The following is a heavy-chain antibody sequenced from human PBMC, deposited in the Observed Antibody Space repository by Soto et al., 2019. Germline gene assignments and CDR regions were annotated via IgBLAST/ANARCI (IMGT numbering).Heavy chain of an antibody. CDR1: GGSFSGYY. V-gene: IGHV4-34*01. CDR3: ARGATASRNFQH. D-gene: IGHD1-26*01. Sequence: SETLSLTCAVYGGSFSGYYWSWIRQPPGKGLEWIGEINHSGSTNYNPSLKSRVTISVDTSKNQFSLKLSSVTAADTAVYYCARGATASRNFQHWGQGTLVTVSS. J-gene: IGHJ1*01. CDR2: INHSGST.